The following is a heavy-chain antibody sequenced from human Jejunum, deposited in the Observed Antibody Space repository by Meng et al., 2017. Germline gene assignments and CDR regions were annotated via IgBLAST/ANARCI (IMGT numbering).Heavy chain of an antibody. CDR3: ARVRLGLGGSDY. J-gene: IGHJ4*02. Sequence: ESPKISCEASGFTISGKYMSWVRQPPGKGLQWVSLIYGDGKTFHADSVKGRFTISRDDSKNTVSLQMNSLTVEDTAVYYCARVRLGLGGSDYWGQGTLVTVSS. V-gene: IGHV3-66*02. CDR1: GFTISGKY. D-gene: IGHD3-16*01. CDR2: IYGDGKT.